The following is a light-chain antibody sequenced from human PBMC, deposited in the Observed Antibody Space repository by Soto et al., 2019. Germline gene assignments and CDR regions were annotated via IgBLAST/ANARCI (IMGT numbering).Light chain of an antibody. J-gene: IGKJ4*01. CDR2: AAP. V-gene: IGKV1-39*01. CDR3: QQSYNIPRT. CDR1: QSMSIF. Sequence: DIPLTQSPSSLSASVGDRVTVTCRASQSMSIFLNWYQQRPGKAPELLIYAAPTLQSGVPSRFSGSGSGTNFTLAISSLQPEDFATYYCQQSYNIPRTFGGGTRVEI.